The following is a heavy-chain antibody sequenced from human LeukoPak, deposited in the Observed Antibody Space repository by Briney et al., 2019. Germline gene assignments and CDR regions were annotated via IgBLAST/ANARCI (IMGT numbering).Heavy chain of an antibody. D-gene: IGHD6-6*01. J-gene: IGHJ4*02. CDR1: GYTFTSYY. Sequence: ASVKVTCKTSGYTFTSYYMHWVRQAPGQGLEWMGIINPSGGSTSYAQKFQGRVTMTRDTSTSTVYMDLSSLRSEDTAVYYCARDGNGGSSPAGYWGQGTLVTVSS. V-gene: IGHV1-46*01. CDR2: INPSGGST. CDR3: ARDGNGGSSPAGY.